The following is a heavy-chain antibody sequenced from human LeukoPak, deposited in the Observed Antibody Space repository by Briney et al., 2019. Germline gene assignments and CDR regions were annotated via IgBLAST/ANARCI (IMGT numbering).Heavy chain of an antibody. V-gene: IGHV1-8*01. D-gene: IGHD1-26*01. CDR1: GYTFTSYD. CDR3: AKIGDSGDFPY. Sequence: GASVKVSCKASGYTFTSYDIHWVRQATGQGLEWMGWINPNTGNAAYAQQFQGRVTMTSITSMTTAYMELSSLRSDDTAVYFYAKIGDSGDFPYWGQGTLVTVSS. J-gene: IGHJ4*02. CDR2: INPNTGNA.